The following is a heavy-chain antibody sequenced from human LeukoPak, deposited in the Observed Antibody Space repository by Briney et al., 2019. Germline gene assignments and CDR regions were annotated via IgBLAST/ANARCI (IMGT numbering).Heavy chain of an antibody. CDR1: GFTVSSNY. J-gene: IGHJ6*03. V-gene: IGHV3-66*01. D-gene: IGHD3-16*02. Sequence: GGSLRLSCAASGFTVSSNYMSWVRQAPGKGLEWVSVIYSGGSTYYADSVKGRFTISRDNAKNSLYLQMNSLRAEDTAVYYCAREYRSSRSYYYYMDVWGKGTTVTVSS. CDR3: AREYRSSRSYYYYMDV. CDR2: IYSGGST.